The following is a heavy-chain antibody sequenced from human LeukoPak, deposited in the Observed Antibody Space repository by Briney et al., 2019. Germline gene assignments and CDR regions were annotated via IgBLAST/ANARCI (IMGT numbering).Heavy chain of an antibody. D-gene: IGHD6-19*01. Sequence: GGSLRLSCAASGFTFRSYAVSWVRQAPGKGLEWVSVISGSGASTTYADSVKGRFTLSRDNSKDTLYLEMNNLRVEDTALYYCTRGGLNSGSRCDYWGQGTLVTVSS. CDR1: GFTFRSYA. V-gene: IGHV3-23*01. J-gene: IGHJ4*02. CDR3: TRGGLNSGSRCDY. CDR2: ISGSGAST.